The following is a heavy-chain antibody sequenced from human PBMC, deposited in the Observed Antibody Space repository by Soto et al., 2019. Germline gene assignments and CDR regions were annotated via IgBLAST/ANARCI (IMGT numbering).Heavy chain of an antibody. CDR3: ARDFQVGATSFYYYYGMDV. CDR2: INPNSGGT. D-gene: IGHD1-26*01. CDR1: GYTLTGYY. J-gene: IGHJ6*02. Sequence: GASVKVSCKASGYTLTGYYMHWVRQAPGQGLEWMGWINPNSGGTNYAQKFQGRVTMTRDTSISTAYMELSRLRSDDTAVYYCARDFQVGATSFYYYYGMDVWGQGTTVTVSS. V-gene: IGHV1-2*02.